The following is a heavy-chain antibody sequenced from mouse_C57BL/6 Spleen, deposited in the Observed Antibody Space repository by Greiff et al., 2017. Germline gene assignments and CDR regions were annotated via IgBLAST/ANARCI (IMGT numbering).Heavy chain of an antibody. CDR2: IYPGSGST. Sequence: VQLQQPGAELVKPGASVKMSCKASGYTFTSYWITWVKQRPGQGLEWIGDIYPGSGSTNYNEKFKSKATLTVDTSSSTAYMQLSSLTSEDSAVYYCARTPYSNYAAWFAYWGQGTLVTVSA. J-gene: IGHJ3*01. CDR3: ARTPYSNYAAWFAY. CDR1: GYTFTSYW. D-gene: IGHD2-5*01. V-gene: IGHV1-55*01.